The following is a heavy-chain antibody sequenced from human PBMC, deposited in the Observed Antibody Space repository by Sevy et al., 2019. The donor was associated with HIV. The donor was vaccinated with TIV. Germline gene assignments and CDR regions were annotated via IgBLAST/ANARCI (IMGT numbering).Heavy chain of an antibody. V-gene: IGHV4-59*11. CDR2: DYYSGST. D-gene: IGHD4-17*01. CDR1: GGSFSNHH. Sequence: SETLSLTCSVSGGSFSNHHWNWIRRPPGKGLEWIGYDYYSGSTNDNPSLKSRVTISVDTSKNQFSLKLYSVTAADTAVYYCPRADYGDYVGWFDPWGQGTLVTVSS. J-gene: IGHJ5*02. CDR3: PRADYGDYVGWFDP.